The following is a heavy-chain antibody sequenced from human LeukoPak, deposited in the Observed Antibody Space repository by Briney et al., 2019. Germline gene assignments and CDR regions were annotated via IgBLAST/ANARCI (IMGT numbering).Heavy chain of an antibody. CDR2: IIPIFGTA. Sequence: ASVKVSCKASGGTFSSYAISWVRQAPGQGLEWMGRIIPIFGTANYAQKFQGRVTITADESTSTAYMELSSLRSEDTAVYYCARGGLRGVVVPAAFDYWGQGTLVTVSS. CDR3: ARGGLRGVVVPAAFDY. D-gene: IGHD2-2*01. J-gene: IGHJ4*02. V-gene: IGHV1-69*13. CDR1: GGTFSSYA.